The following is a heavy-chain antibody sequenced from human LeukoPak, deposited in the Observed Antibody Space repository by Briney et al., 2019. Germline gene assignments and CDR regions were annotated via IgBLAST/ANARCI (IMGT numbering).Heavy chain of an antibody. J-gene: IGHJ5*02. CDR2: ISYDRSNK. CDR1: GFAFSSYA. D-gene: IGHD3-10*01. Sequence: GGSLRLSCAASGFAFSSYAMHWVRQAPGKGLEWVAVISYDRSNKYYADSVKGRFTISRDNSKNTLYLQMNSLRAEDTAVYYCARDRSGITMVRGVTNWFDPWGQGTLVTVSS. V-gene: IGHV3-30*04. CDR3: ARDRSGITMVRGVTNWFDP.